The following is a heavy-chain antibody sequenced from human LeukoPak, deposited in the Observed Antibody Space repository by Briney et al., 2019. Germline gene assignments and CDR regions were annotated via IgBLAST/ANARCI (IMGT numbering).Heavy chain of an antibody. V-gene: IGHV3-21*01. Sequence: KPGGSLRLSCAASGFTFSSYSMNWVRQAPGKGLEWVSSISSSSSYIYYADSVKGRFTISRDNAKNSLYLQMNSLRAEDTAVYYCARGFFDYVWGSYRSISSDNWGQGTLVTVSS. CDR3: ARGFFDYVWGSYRSISSDN. CDR2: ISSSSSYI. CDR1: GFTFSSYS. D-gene: IGHD3-16*02. J-gene: IGHJ4*02.